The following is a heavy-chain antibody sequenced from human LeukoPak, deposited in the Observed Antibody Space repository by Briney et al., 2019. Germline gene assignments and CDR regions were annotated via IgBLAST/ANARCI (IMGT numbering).Heavy chain of an antibody. CDR3: ARFQTRTWSGGSPYSDY. CDR1: GGTFSSYA. Sequence: SVKVSCKASGGTFSSYAISWVRQAPGQGLEWMGGIIPIFGTANYAQKFQGRVTITTDESTSTAYMELRSLRSDDTAVYYCARFQTRTWSGGSPYSDYWGQGTLVTVSS. CDR2: IIPIFGTA. J-gene: IGHJ4*02. V-gene: IGHV1-69*05. D-gene: IGHD2-15*01.